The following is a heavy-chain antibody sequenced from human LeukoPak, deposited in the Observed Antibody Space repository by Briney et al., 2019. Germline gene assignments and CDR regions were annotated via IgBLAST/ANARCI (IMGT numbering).Heavy chain of an antibody. V-gene: IGHV3-9*03. J-gene: IGHJ2*01. Sequence: PRGSLRPSCAASGFTFNDYAMHWVRQAPGKGLEWVSGISWNSGTVAYANSVKGRFTISRDNSKKSLYLQMNSLRAEDMALYYCAKASTDWYFDRWGRGTLVTVSS. CDR3: AKASTDWYFDR. CDR1: GFTFNDYA. CDR2: ISWNSGTV. D-gene: IGHD1-1*01.